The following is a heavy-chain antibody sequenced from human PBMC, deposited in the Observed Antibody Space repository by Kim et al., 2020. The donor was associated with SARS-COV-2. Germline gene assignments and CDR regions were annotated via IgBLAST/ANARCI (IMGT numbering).Heavy chain of an antibody. CDR1: GGSISSSSYY. V-gene: IGHV4-39*01. CDR2: IYYSGST. D-gene: IGHD6-6*01. CDR3: ARRGIAARLVSVYYYGMDV. Sequence: SETLSLTCTVSGGSISSSSYYWGWIRQPPGKGLEWIGCIYYSGSTYYNPSLKSRLTISVDTSKNQFSLKLSSATAADTAVYYCARRGIAARLVSVYYYGMDVWGQGTTVTVSS. J-gene: IGHJ6*02.